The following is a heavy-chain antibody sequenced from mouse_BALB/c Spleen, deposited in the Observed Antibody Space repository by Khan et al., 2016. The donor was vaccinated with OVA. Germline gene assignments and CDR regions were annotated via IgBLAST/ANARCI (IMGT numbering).Heavy chain of an antibody. V-gene: IGHV2-6-1*01. Sequence: QVQLKQSGPGLVAPSQSLSITCTISGFSLTNYGVHWVRQPPGKGLEWLGVIWTDGSTTYTSAIKSRLTITKDNSKSQVFLKMNSLQTDDTAIYFCARQPYYHYNVRDYWGQGTSVTVSS. CDR2: IWTDGST. CDR3: ARQPYYHYNVRDY. D-gene: IGHD2-4*01. J-gene: IGHJ4*01. CDR1: GFSLTNYG.